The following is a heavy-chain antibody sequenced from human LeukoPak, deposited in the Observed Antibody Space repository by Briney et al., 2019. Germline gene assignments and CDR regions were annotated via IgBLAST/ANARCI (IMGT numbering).Heavy chain of an antibody. Sequence: ASVKVSCKASGYTFSSYGISWVRQAPGQGLEWMGWICAYNGKTHYAQKLQGRVTMTTDTTTKTAYMEMRSLRSDDTAVYYCARFEDYSSSSWYAFDYWGQGTLVTVSS. D-gene: IGHD6-13*01. CDR2: ICAYNGKT. V-gene: IGHV1-18*01. CDR3: ARFEDYSSSSWYAFDY. CDR1: GYTFSSYG. J-gene: IGHJ4*02.